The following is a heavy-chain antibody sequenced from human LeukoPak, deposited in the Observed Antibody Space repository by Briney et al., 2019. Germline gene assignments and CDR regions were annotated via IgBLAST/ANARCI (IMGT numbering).Heavy chain of an antibody. CDR2: ISYSGRT. J-gene: IGHJ3*01. CDR3: ARDRSGTYYTFDV. V-gene: IGHV4-59*13. CDR1: GGSIGSSF. Sequence: SETLSLTCSVSGGSIGSSFWNWIRLSPGKGLEWIGYISYSGRTNYSPSLKSRVTISIDTSKNQLSLNLTSVTAADTALYYCARDRSGTYYTFDVWGQGTMVSVSA. D-gene: IGHD1-26*01.